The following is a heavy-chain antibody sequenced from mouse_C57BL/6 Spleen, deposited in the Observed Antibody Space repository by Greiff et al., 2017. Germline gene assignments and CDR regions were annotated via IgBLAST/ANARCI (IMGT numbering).Heavy chain of an antibody. CDR2: INPSTGGT. V-gene: IGHV1-42*01. CDR3: ARSFDYYGSSDYYAMDY. D-gene: IGHD1-1*01. CDR1: GYSFTGYY. J-gene: IGHJ4*01. Sequence: EVQLQQSGPELVKPGASVKISCKASGYSFTGYYMNWVKQSPEKSLEWIGEINPSTGGTTYNQKFKAKATLTVDKSSSTAYMQLKSLTSEDSAVYYCARSFDYYGSSDYYAMDYWGQGTSVTVAS.